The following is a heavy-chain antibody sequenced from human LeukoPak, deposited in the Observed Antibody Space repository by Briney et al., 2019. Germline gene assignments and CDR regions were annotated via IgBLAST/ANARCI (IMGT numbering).Heavy chain of an antibody. CDR3: AKERLGYCSGGSCYSSDY. CDR2: IKTDGSST. CDR1: GFTFSSYW. V-gene: IGHV3-74*01. J-gene: IGHJ4*02. Sequence: GGSLRLSCAASGFTFSSYWMHWVRHAPGKGLVWVSRIKTDGSSTSYADSVKGRFTISRDNSKNTLYLQMNSLRAEDTAVYYCAKERLGYCSGGSCYSSDYWGQGTLVTVSS. D-gene: IGHD2-15*01.